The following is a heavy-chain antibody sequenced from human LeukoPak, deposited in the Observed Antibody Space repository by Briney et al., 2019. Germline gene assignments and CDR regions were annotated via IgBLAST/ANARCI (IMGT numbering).Heavy chain of an antibody. V-gene: IGHV4-59*01. CDR3: ARVWSPLWFGDPGAFDI. CDR1: GGSISSYY. CDR2: IYYSGST. J-gene: IGHJ3*02. D-gene: IGHD3-10*01. Sequence: PSETLSLTCTVSGGSISSYYWSWIRQPPGKGLEWIGYIYYSGSTNYNPSLKSRVTISVDTSKNQFSLKLSSVTAADTAVYYCARVWSPLWFGDPGAFDIWGQETMVTVSS.